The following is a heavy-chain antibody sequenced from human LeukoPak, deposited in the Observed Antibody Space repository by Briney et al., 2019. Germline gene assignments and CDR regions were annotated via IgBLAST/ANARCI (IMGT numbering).Heavy chain of an antibody. V-gene: IGHV1-2*02. CDR2: VNPNSADT. D-gene: IGHD3-16*01. CDR3: ARGRKGATISDH. J-gene: IGHJ5*02. CDR1: RYTFTDYY. Sequence: ASVKVSCKASRYTFTDYYIHWVRQAPGQGLEWMGWVNPNSADTHYAQKFQGRVTMTRDTSISTAYMELSRLRSDDTAVYYCARGRKGATISDHRGQGTLVTVSS.